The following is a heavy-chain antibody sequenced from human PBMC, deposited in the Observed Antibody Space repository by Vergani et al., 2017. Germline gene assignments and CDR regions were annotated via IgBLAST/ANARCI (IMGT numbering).Heavy chain of an antibody. Sequence: QVQLQESGPGLVKPSETLSLTCTVSGYSISSGYYWGWIRQPPGKGLEWIGSIYHSGSTYYNPSLKSRVTISVDTSKNQFSLKLSSVTAADTAVYYCARDSWTSELRGVYWFDTWGQGTLVSVSS. V-gene: IGHV4-38-2*02. CDR1: GYSISSGYY. CDR2: IYHSGST. CDR3: ARDSWTSELRGVYWFDT. D-gene: IGHD3-10*01. J-gene: IGHJ5*02.